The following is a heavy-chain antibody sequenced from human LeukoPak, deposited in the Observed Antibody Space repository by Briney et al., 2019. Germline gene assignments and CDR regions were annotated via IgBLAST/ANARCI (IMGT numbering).Heavy chain of an antibody. Sequence: SETLSLTCTVSGGSISSSSYYWGWIRQPPGKGLEWIGSIYYSGSTYYNPSLKSRVTISVDTSKNQFSLKLSSVTAADTAVYYCARGYYYDSSGYYYPPSGWGQGTLVTVSS. V-gene: IGHV4-39*07. CDR3: ARGYYYDSSGYYYPPSG. CDR2: IYYSGST. CDR1: GGSISSSSYY. D-gene: IGHD3-22*01. J-gene: IGHJ4*02.